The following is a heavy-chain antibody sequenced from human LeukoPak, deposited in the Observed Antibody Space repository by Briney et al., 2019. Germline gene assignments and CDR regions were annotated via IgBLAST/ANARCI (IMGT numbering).Heavy chain of an antibody. CDR2: ISSSSYI. CDR3: ARDLHYYYYMDV. J-gene: IGHJ6*03. CDR1: GFTFSSYS. Sequence: GGSLRLSCAASGFTFSSYSMNWVRQAPGKGLEWVSSISSSSYIYYADSVKGRFTISRDNAKNSLYLQMNSLRAEDTAVYYCARDLHYYYYMDVWGKGTTVTVSS. V-gene: IGHV3-21*01.